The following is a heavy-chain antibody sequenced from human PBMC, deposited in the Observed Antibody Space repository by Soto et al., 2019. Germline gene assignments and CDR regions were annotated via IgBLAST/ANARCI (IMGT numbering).Heavy chain of an antibody. J-gene: IGHJ4*02. CDR1: TFVFSVYS. D-gene: IGHD3-16*01. CDR3: ARDKDQHEVGGGTLDS. Sequence: QVQLEESGGGVVQPERSLRLSCTTSTFVFSVYSLHWVRQAPGKGLEWVALISHDGTNKYYADSVKGRFTISRDNSKDTLYLQMNSLRPEDTAVYFCARDKDQHEVGGGTLDSWGQGTRVTVSA. CDR2: ISHDGTNK. V-gene: IGHV3-30-3*01.